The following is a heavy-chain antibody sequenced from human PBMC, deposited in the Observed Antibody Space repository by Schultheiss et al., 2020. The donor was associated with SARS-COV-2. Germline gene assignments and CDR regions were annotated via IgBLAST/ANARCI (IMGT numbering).Heavy chain of an antibody. Sequence: SQTLSLTCTVSGGSISSYYWSWIRQPAGKGLEWIGRIYTSGSTNYNPSLKSRVTMSVDTSKNQFSLKLSSVTAADTAVYYCARVGYSYGTSSYYFDYWGQGTLVTVSS. D-gene: IGHD5-18*01. CDR2: IYTSGST. J-gene: IGHJ4*02. CDR3: ARVGYSYGTSSYYFDY. CDR1: GGSISSYY. V-gene: IGHV4-4*07.